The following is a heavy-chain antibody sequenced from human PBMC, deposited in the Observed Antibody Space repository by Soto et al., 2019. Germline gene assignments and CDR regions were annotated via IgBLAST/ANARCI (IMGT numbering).Heavy chain of an antibody. CDR3: ARGWGRIFDY. CDR1: GGSFSGYY. J-gene: IGHJ4*02. D-gene: IGHD7-27*01. V-gene: IGHV4-34*01. Sequence: QVQLQQWGAGLLKPSETLSLTCAVYGGSFSGYYWNWIRQPPGKGLEWIGEINHSGSTNYNPSLKSRVTLSVDTSKNQFSLKLSSVIAAETAVYYCARGWGRIFDYWGQGTLVTVSS. CDR2: INHSGST.